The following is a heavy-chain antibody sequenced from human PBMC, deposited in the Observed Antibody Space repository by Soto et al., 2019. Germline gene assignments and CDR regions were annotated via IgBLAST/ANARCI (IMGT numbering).Heavy chain of an antibody. CDR3: ARSITYYYGSGSYQPFDP. CDR2: INAGNGNT. Sequence: ASVKVSCKASGYTFTSYAMHWVRQAPGQRLERMGWINAGNGNTKYSQKIQGRVNITRDTSASTAYMELSSLRSEDTAVYYCARSITYYYGSGSYQPFDPWGQGTLVTVSS. D-gene: IGHD3-10*01. V-gene: IGHV1-3*01. J-gene: IGHJ5*02. CDR1: GYTFTSYA.